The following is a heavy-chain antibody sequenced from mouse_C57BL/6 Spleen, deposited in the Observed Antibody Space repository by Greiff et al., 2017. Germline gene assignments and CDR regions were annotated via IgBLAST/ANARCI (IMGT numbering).Heavy chain of an antibody. J-gene: IGHJ2*01. V-gene: IGHV3-6*01. Sequence: EVQLQQSGPGLVKPSQSLSLTCSVTGYSITSGYYWNWIRQFPGNKLEWMGYISYDGSNNYNPSLKNRNSITLDTSKNQFFLTLNSVTTEDTATYYCARGDYGSSSDYFDYWGQGTTLTVSS. CDR3: ARGDYGSSSDYFDY. D-gene: IGHD1-1*01. CDR1: GYSITSGYY. CDR2: ISYDGSN.